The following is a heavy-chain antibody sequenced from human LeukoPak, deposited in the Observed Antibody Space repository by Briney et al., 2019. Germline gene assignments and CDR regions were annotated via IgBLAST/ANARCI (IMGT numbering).Heavy chain of an antibody. CDR1: GGTFSSYA. V-gene: IGHV1-69*04. D-gene: IGHD1-26*01. Sequence: ASVKVSCKASGGTFSSYAISWVRQAPGQGLEWMGRIIPILGIANYAQKFQGRVTITADKSTSTAYMELSSLRSEDTAVYYCARGGDKGSYYFEGAEYFQHWGQGTLVTVSS. J-gene: IGHJ1*01. CDR3: ARGGDKGSYYFEGAEYFQH. CDR2: IIPILGIA.